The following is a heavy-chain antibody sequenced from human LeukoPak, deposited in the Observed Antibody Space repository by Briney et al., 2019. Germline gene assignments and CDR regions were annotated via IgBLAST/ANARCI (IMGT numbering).Heavy chain of an antibody. V-gene: IGHV1-24*01. D-gene: IGHD3-16*02. J-gene: IGHJ4*02. Sequence: ASVKVSCKVSVYTLTELSMHWVRQAPGKGLEWMGGFDPEDGETIYAQKFQGRVTMTEDTSTDTAYMELSSLRSEDTAVFYCATDKGDYDYVWGSYRSLDYWGQGTLVTVSS. CDR3: ATDKGDYDYVWGSYRSLDY. CDR1: VYTLTELS. CDR2: FDPEDGET.